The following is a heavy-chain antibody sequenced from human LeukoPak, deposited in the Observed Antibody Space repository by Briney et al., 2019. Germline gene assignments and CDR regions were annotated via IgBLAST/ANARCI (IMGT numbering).Heavy chain of an antibody. CDR1: GYTFTGYY. CDR3: ARDGSGSYLPYYYYYGMDV. J-gene: IGHJ6*02. V-gene: IGHV1-2*02. Sequence: ASVKVSCKASGYTFTGYYMHWVRQAPGKGLEWMGWINPNSGGTNYAQKFQGRVTMTRDTSISTAYMELSRLRSDDTAVYYCARDGSGSYLPYYYYYGMDVWGQGTTVTVSS. CDR2: INPNSGGT. D-gene: IGHD3-10*01.